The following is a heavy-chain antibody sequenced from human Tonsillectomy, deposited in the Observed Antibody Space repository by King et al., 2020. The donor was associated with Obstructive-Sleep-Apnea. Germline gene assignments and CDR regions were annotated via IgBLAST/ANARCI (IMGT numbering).Heavy chain of an antibody. CDR3: AKDGAHYYDSSHQIDY. CDR2: IWYDGSNK. V-gene: IGHV3-33*06. Sequence: VQLVESGGGVVQPGRSLRLSCAASGFTFSSYGMHWVRQAPGKGLEWVAVIWYDGSNKYYADSVKGRFTISRDNSKNTLYLQMNSLRAEDTAVYYCAKDGAHYYDSSHQIDYWGQGTLVTVSS. D-gene: IGHD3-22*01. CDR1: GFTFSSYG. J-gene: IGHJ4*02.